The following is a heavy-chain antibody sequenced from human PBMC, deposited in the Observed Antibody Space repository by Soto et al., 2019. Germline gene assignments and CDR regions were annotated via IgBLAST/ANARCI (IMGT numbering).Heavy chain of an antibody. D-gene: IGHD6-19*01. CDR2: IYQSGVT. Sequence: SETLSLTCNMSGDSYSISTYSWSWIRQPPGKALQWIGFIYQSGVTSYNPSLARRVSISLDRSNNQCSLKLKSVTAADTAVYFCAGMPNTSGLRFDPWGPGTLVTVSS. CDR1: GDSYSISTYS. V-gene: IGHV4-30-2*01. CDR3: AGMPNTSGLRFDP. J-gene: IGHJ5*02.